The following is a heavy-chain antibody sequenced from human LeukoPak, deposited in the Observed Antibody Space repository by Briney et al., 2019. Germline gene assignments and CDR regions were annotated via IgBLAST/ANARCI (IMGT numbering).Heavy chain of an antibody. J-gene: IGHJ6*03. D-gene: IGHD3-10*01. CDR1: GGSFSGYY. CDR3: AXXXWYYYGSGSRSLNYYYYYMDV. CDR2: INHSGST. V-gene: IGHV4-34*01. Sequence: SETLSLTCAVYGGSFSGYYWSWIRQPSGKGLEWIGEINHSGSTNYNPSLKSRVTISVDTSKNQFSLKLSSVTAADTAVYYCAXXXWYYYGSGSRSLNYYYYYMDVWGKGTTVTISS.